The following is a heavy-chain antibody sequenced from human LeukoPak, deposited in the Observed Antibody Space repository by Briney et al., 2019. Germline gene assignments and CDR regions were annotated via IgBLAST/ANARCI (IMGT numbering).Heavy chain of an antibody. Sequence: GASVTVSCEASGYTFTSYGISWVRQAPGQGLEWMGWISDYSGNTNYAQKLQGRVTMTTDTSTSTAYMELRSLRSDDTAVYYCARVVGGGDRYNSLYYYYMDVWGKGTTVTVSS. CDR2: ISDYSGNT. V-gene: IGHV1-18*01. CDR1: GYTFTSYG. D-gene: IGHD2-21*01. J-gene: IGHJ6*03. CDR3: ARVVGGGDRYNSLYYYYMDV.